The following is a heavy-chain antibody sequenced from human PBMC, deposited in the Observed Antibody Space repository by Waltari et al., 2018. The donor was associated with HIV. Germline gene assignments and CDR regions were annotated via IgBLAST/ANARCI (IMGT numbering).Heavy chain of an antibody. J-gene: IGHJ4*02. CDR2: IRGGGEST. Sequence: EVQLLESGGGLVQPGGSLRLSCAASGFTFSSHGISWVRQAPGKGRGWVSGIRGGGESTYYAASVKGRFTISRDNSKNTLYRQMNSLRAEDTAVYYCAKDSQQLVNYFDYWGQGTLVTVAS. CDR1: GFTFSSHG. CDR3: AKDSQQLVNYFDY. D-gene: IGHD6-13*01. V-gene: IGHV3-23*01.